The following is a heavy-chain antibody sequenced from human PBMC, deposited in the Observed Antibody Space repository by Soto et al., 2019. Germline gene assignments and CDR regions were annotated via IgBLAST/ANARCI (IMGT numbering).Heavy chain of an antibody. Sequence: GESLKISCKGSGYSFTSYWIGWVRQMPGKGLEWMGIIYPGDSDTRYSPSFQGQVTISADKSISTAYLQWGSLKASDTAMYYCARGAYSSGWYNYYGMDVWGQGTTVTVSS. D-gene: IGHD6-19*01. V-gene: IGHV5-51*01. J-gene: IGHJ6*02. CDR3: ARGAYSSGWYNYYGMDV. CDR2: IYPGDSDT. CDR1: GYSFTSYW.